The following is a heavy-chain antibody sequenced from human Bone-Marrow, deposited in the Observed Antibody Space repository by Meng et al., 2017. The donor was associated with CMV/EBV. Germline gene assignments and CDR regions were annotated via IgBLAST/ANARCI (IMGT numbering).Heavy chain of an antibody. D-gene: IGHD3-9*01. V-gene: IGHV1-69*02. CDR3: ARGLRYFDWLSPSNYYYGMDV. J-gene: IGHJ6*02. CDR1: GGTFSNYP. CDR2: FIPMFNIT. Sequence: SVKVSCKTSGGTFSNYPINWVRQAPGQGLEWMGRFIPMFNITGFAQRFQGRISITADTSTNTGYMELSSLTSEDTAVYFCARGLRYFDWLSPSNYYYGMDVWGQGTPVTVSS.